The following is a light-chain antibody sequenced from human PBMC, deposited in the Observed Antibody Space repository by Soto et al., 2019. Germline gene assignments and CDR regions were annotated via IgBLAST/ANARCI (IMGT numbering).Light chain of an antibody. Sequence: QSMVTKPPSASGALGQRVTISCTGSSSNIGAGYDVHWYQQFPGRAPRLLIFGNNNRPSGVPDRFSGSKSGTSASLDISGLQADDEADYYCQSFDTRLNSVVFGGGTKLTVL. V-gene: IGLV1-40*01. CDR3: QSFDTRLNSVV. CDR1: SSNIGAGYD. J-gene: IGLJ2*01. CDR2: GNN.